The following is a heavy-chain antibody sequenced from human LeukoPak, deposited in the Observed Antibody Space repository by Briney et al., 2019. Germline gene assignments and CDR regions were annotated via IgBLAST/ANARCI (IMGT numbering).Heavy chain of an antibody. CDR1: GGSISSYY. CDR3: ARDLNHDYVWGSYPRAFDI. Sequence: SETLSLTCTVSGGSISSYYWSWIRQPPGKGLEWIGYIYYSGSTNYNPSLKSRVTISVDTSKNQFSLKLSSVTAADTAVYYCARDLNHDYVWGSYPRAFDIWGQGTMVTVSS. J-gene: IGHJ3*02. CDR2: IYYSGST. D-gene: IGHD3-16*01. V-gene: IGHV4-59*01.